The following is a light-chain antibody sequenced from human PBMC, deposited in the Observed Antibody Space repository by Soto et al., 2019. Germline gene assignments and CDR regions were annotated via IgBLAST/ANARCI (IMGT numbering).Light chain of an antibody. CDR1: QRVSSN. Sequence: EIVMTQSPATLSVSPGERATLSCRASQRVSSNLAWYQQKPGQAPRLLIYGASTRATGIPARFSVSGSVTESTLTLSSLDSEDFAISFAQQYNNGPPDRTVGQGTKVEIK. CDR3: QQYNNGPPDRT. J-gene: IGKJ1*01. V-gene: IGKV3-15*01. CDR2: GAS.